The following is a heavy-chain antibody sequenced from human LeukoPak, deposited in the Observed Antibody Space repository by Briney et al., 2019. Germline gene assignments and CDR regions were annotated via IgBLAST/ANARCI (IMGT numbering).Heavy chain of an antibody. CDR1: GYSFTIYW. Sequence: GESLKIYCKGSGYSFTIYWITWVRQMPGKGLEWMGTIDPSDSYTNYSPSFQGHVTISADKSINTAYLQWSSLKTSDSAIYYCARHFYGDYAFDSWGQGTLVTVSS. V-gene: IGHV5-10-1*01. CDR3: ARHFYGDYAFDS. D-gene: IGHD4-17*01. CDR2: IDPSDSYT. J-gene: IGHJ4*02.